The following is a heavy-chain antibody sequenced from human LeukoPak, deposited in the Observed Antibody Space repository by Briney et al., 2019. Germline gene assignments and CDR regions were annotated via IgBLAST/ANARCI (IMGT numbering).Heavy chain of an antibody. CDR2: IYSRGNT. D-gene: IGHD6-19*01. Sequence: SDTLSLTCTVSGASISSSSSYWGWIRQPPGKGLEWLGNIYSRGNTYYKPSLRSRVTISIDTSKNQFSLRLTSVTAADTAVYYCARSGVAVAGDFDYWGQGTLVTVSS. CDR3: ARSGVAVAGDFDY. V-gene: IGHV4-39*07. J-gene: IGHJ4*02. CDR1: GASISSSSSY.